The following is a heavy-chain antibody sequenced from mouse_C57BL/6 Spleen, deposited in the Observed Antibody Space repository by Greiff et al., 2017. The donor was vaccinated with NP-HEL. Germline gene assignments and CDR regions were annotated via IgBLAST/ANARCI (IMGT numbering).Heavy chain of an antibody. J-gene: IGHJ4*01. CDR2: IHPNSGST. D-gene: IGHD2-1*01. CDR3: RFYPYYAMDY. CDR1: GYTFTSYW. V-gene: IGHV1-64*01. Sequence: QVQLQQPGAELVKPGASVKLSCKASGYTFTSYWMHWVKQRPGQGLEWIGMIHPNSGSTNYNEKFKSKATLTVDKSSSTAYMQLSSLTSEDSAVYYCRFYPYYAMDYWGQGTSVTVSS.